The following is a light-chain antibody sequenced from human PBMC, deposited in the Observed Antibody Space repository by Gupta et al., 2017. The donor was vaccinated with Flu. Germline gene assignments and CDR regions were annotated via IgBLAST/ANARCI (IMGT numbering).Light chain of an antibody. CDR1: ALSKEY. V-gene: IGLV3-25*02. CDR2: KDS. Sequence: TQPASVSVSPRQTARIPCSADALSKEYVYWYQQKSKEAPLLVLYKDSERPSGIPDRFSGSNSGSVVTLTISDVQAEDEADYYCQSADSSSPAVIFGGGTKLTV. J-gene: IGLJ2*01. CDR3: QSADSSSPAVI.